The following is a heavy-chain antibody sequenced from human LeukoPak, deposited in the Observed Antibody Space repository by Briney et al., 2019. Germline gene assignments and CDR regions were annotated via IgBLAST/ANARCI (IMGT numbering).Heavy chain of an antibody. CDR2: ISDSGGST. CDR3: AKCMGSATRTIDN. Sequence: GGSLRFSCAASGFTFSSYAMSWVRQAPGKGLEWVSAISDSGGSTYYADSVKGRFTISRDNSKNRLYLQMNSLRAEDTAVYYCAKCMGSATRTIDNWGQGTLVTVSS. V-gene: IGHV3-23*01. J-gene: IGHJ4*02. D-gene: IGHD1-14*01. CDR1: GFTFSSYA.